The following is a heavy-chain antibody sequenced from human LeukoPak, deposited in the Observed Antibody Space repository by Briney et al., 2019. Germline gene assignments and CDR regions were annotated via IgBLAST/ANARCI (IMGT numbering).Heavy chain of an antibody. CDR2: LSAYNGDT. Sequence: ASVNLSCKASGYRFSIYGITWVRHAPGQGLECMGWLSAYNGDTNYAQNFQGRLTMTIDTSMNTAYMELRRLRSDDTAVYYCARVGSPDSENSGWKLFFDYWGQGTLVTVSS. V-gene: IGHV1-18*01. J-gene: IGHJ4*02. CDR1: GYRFSIYG. D-gene: IGHD6-19*01. CDR3: ARVGSPDSENSGWKLFFDY.